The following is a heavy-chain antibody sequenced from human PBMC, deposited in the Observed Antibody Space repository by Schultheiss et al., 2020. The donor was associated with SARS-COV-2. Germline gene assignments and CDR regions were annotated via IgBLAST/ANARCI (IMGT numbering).Heavy chain of an antibody. CDR2: INPNSGGT. V-gene: IGHV1-2*06. Sequence: ASVKVSCKASGYTFTGYYMHWVRQAPGQGLEWMGRINPNSGGTNYAQKFQGRVTMTRDTSTTTVHMELSSLTSEDTAVYYCARDTVRDPWGQGTLVTVSS. CDR1: GYTFTGYY. D-gene: IGHD3-10*01. CDR3: ARDTVRDP. J-gene: IGHJ5*02.